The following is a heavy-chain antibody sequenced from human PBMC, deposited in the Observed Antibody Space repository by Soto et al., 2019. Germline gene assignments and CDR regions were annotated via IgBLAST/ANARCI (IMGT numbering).Heavy chain of an antibody. Sequence: SETLSLTCAVYGGSFSGYYWSWIRQPPGKGLEWIGEINHSGSTNYNPSLKSRVTISVDTSKNQFSLKLSSVTAADTAVYYCARGRRPANIAARPFYFDYWGQGTLVTAPQ. J-gene: IGHJ4*02. CDR1: GGSFSGYY. V-gene: IGHV4-34*01. CDR3: ARGRRPANIAARPFYFDY. CDR2: INHSGST. D-gene: IGHD6-6*01.